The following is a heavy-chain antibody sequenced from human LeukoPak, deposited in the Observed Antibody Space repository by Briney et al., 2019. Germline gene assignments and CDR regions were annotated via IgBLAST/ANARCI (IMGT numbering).Heavy chain of an antibody. CDR1: GGSVSSSNYY. V-gene: IGHV4-39*01. J-gene: IGHJ5*02. CDR2: IYYGGST. CDR3: ARHPGSNPNWFDP. Sequence: PSETLSLTCTVSGGSVSSSNYYWAWIRQPPGKGLEWIGNIYYGGSTYYNRSLKSRVTISVDTSKKQFSLKLSSVTAADTAVYYCARHPGSNPNWFDPWGQGILVTVSS. D-gene: IGHD3-10*01.